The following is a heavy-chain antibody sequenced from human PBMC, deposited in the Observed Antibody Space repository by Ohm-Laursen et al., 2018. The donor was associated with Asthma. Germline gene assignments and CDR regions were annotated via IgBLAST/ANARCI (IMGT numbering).Heavy chain of an antibody. CDR3: AGQTGSYYYFDY. Sequence: SDTLSLTCAVSGGSFSSSSYYWGWIRQPPGKGLEWIGSIYYTGTTYYNPSLESRVTISVDTSKNQFSLKLTSVTAADTAVYYCAGQTGSYYYFDYWGQGTLVTVSS. J-gene: IGHJ4*02. CDR1: GGSFSSSSYY. D-gene: IGHD1-26*01. V-gene: IGHV4-39*01. CDR2: IYYTGTT.